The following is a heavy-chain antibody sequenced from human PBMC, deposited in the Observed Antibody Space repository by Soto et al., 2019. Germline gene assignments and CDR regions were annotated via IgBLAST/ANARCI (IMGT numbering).Heavy chain of an antibody. CDR3: AHSRCGGDCLQSYSSHYYYGMDV. CDR1: GFSLSTGGVG. D-gene: IGHD2-21*02. J-gene: IGHJ6*02. V-gene: IGHV2-5*02. Sequence: QITLKESGPALVKPTQTLTLTCTISGFSLSTGGVGVGWIRQPPGKALEWLALIYWEDDKRSRPSLRSSLPIAKDTSKKRVALTMTIIDPVYTATYSCAHSRCGGDCLQSYSSHYYYGMDVWGQGTTVTVSS. CDR2: IYWEDDK.